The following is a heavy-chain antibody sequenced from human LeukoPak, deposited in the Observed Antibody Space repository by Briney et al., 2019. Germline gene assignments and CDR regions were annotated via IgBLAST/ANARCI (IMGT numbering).Heavy chain of an antibody. CDR1: GYTLTELS. CDR3: ATVDILTGYPNWFDP. Sequence: ASVKVPCKVSGYTLTELSMHWVRQAPGKGLEWMGGFDPEDGETIYAQKFQGRVTMTEDTSTDTAYMELSSLRSEDTAVYYCATVDILTGYPNWFDPWGQGTLVTVSS. J-gene: IGHJ5*02. CDR2: FDPEDGET. V-gene: IGHV1-24*01. D-gene: IGHD3-9*01.